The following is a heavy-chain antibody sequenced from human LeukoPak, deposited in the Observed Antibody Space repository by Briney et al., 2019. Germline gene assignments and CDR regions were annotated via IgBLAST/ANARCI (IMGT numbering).Heavy chain of an antibody. CDR1: GFRFTGYW. CDR3: ARASGSSWYSSSDY. CDR2: INPNSGGT. D-gene: IGHD6-13*01. Sequence: ASVKVSCKASGFRFTGYWMHWVRQAPGQGLEWMGWINPNSGGTNYAQKFQGRVTMTRDTSISTAYMELSRLRSDDTAVYYCARASGSSWYSSSDYWGQGTLVTVSS. J-gene: IGHJ4*02. V-gene: IGHV1-2*02.